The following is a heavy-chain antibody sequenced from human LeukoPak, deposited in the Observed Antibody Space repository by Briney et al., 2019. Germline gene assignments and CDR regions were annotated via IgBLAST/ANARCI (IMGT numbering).Heavy chain of an antibody. J-gene: IGHJ4*02. Sequence: GGSLRLSCAASGFTFSSYEMNWVRQAPGKGLEWVSYISSSGNTIYYADSMKGRFIISRDNARNSLYLEMNSLRAEDTAVYYCARIIGISGTYPTDYWGQGTLVTVSS. CDR2: ISSSGNTI. CDR3: ARIIGISGTYPTDY. D-gene: IGHD1-26*01. CDR1: GFTFSSYE. V-gene: IGHV3-48*03.